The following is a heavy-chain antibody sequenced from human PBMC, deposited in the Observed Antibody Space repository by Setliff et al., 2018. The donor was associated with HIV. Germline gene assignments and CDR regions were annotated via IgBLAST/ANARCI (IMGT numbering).Heavy chain of an antibody. Sequence: GGSLRLSCAASGFTFSSHWSVWVRQAPGKGLEWVANINQDGSEKNYVDSVKGRFTISRDNAKNSLFLQMNSLRAEDTAVYYCARSTGRGGFDIWGPGTMVTVSS. D-gene: IGHD2-15*01. CDR3: ARSTGRGGFDI. V-gene: IGHV3-7*01. CDR2: INQDGSEK. CDR1: GFTFSSHW. J-gene: IGHJ3*02.